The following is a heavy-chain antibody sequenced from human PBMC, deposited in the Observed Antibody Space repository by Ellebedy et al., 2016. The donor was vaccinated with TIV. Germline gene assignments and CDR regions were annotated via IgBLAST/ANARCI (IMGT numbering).Heavy chain of an antibody. V-gene: IGHV4-34*01. Sequence: SETLSLTCAVYGGSFSASYWIWIRQAPGKGLEWIGEINYSGSTNYNPSLKSRVTVSIDKSKNQFSLKLSSVTAADAAVYYCARQSSLYYGSGSPIVDWFDPWGQGSLVTVSS. D-gene: IGHD3-10*01. CDR1: GGSFSASY. CDR3: ARQSSLYYGSGSPIVDWFDP. CDR2: INYSGST. J-gene: IGHJ5*02.